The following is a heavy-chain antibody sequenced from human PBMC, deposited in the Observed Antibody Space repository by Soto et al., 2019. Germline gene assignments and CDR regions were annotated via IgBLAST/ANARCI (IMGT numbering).Heavy chain of an antibody. Sequence: WGSLRLSCAASVFTFSIYSMNWVRQAPGKGLEWVSSISSSSSYIYYADSVKGRFTISRDNAKNSLYLQMNSLRAEDTAVYYCARDLGGYYGTRYFQHWGQGTMVTVSS. J-gene: IGHJ1*01. D-gene: IGHD3-10*01. CDR3: ARDLGGYYGTRYFQH. CDR1: VFTFSIYS. CDR2: ISSSSSYI. V-gene: IGHV3-21*01.